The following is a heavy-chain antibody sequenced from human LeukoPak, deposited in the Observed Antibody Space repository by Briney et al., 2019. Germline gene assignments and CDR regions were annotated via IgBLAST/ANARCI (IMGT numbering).Heavy chain of an antibody. CDR3: ARDQGGYSYGYAYLDY. V-gene: IGHV1-69*13. J-gene: IGHJ4*02. D-gene: IGHD5-18*01. CDR2: IIPIFGTA. Sequence: ASVKVSCKASGGTFSSYAISWVRQAPGQGLEWMGGIIPIFGTANYAQKFQGRVTITADESTSTAYMELSSLRSEDTAVYYCARDQGGYSYGYAYLDYWGQGTLVTVSS. CDR1: GGTFSSYA.